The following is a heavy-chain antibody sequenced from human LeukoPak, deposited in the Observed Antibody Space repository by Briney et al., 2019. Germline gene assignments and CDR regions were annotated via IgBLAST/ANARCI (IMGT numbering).Heavy chain of an antibody. CDR3: ARDGVPGNYYFDL. J-gene: IGHJ4*02. CDR2: INPSGSST. V-gene: IGHV1-46*01. Sequence: ASVKVSCKASGYTFTRHYMHWVRQPPGQGLEWMGIINPSGSSTSYPQKFQGRVAMTTDTSASTVYMELSSLGSEDTALYFCARDGVPGNYYFDLWGQGTLVTVSS. D-gene: IGHD6-19*01. CDR1: GYTFTRHY.